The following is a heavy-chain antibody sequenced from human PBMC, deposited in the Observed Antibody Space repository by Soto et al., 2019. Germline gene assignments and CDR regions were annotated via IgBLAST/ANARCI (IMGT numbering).Heavy chain of an antibody. CDR2: ISYDGSNK. D-gene: IGHD6-6*01. J-gene: IGHJ4*02. Sequence: LRLSCAASGFSFSNYAMQWVRQAPGKGLEWVAVISYDGSNKYYADSVKGRFTISRDNSKNTMYLQMDSLRAEDTAVYYCARSTIVAPPSNWGQGTLVTVSS. V-gene: IGHV3-30*14. CDR3: ARSTIVAPPSN. CDR1: GFSFSNYA.